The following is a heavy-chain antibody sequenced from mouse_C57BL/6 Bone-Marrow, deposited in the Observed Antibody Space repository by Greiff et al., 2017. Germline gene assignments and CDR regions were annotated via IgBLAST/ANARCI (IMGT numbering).Heavy chain of an antibody. V-gene: IGHV5-6*01. CDR3: ARHVGGPGDFDY. CDR2: ISSGGSYT. Sequence: EVQGVESGGDLVKPGGSLKLSCAASGFTFSSYGMSWVRQTPDKRLEWVATISSGGSYTYYPDSVKGRFTISRDNAKNTLYLQMSSLKSEDTAMYYCARHVGGPGDFDYWGQGTTLTVSS. CDR1: GFTFSSYG. J-gene: IGHJ2*01. D-gene: IGHD3-3*01.